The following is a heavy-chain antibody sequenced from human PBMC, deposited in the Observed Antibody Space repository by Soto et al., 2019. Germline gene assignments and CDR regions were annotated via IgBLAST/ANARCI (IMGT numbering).Heavy chain of an antibody. Sequence: QVQLEQWGAGLLKSSGTLSLRCVLSGGSFSGFYWSGIRQPPGQGLEWIGDINPSGSTNYNPSLESRVTIAIDTSNNHFSLNVSSVTAADTAVYYCARVFGYYYYYMDVWGKGTTVSVFS. D-gene: IGHD3-3*01. CDR1: GGSFSGFY. V-gene: IGHV4-34*02. CDR3: ARVFGYYYYYMDV. CDR2: INPSGST. J-gene: IGHJ6*03.